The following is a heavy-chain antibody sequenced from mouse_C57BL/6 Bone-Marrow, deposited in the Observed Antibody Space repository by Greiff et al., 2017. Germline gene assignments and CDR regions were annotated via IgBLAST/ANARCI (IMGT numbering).Heavy chain of an antibody. J-gene: IGHJ2*01. V-gene: IGHV7-3*01. D-gene: IGHD2-3*01. CDR1: GFTFTDYY. Sequence: EVQLQESGGGLVQPGGSLSLSCAASGFTFTDYYMSWVRQPPGKALEWLGFIRNKANGYKTEYSASVKGRFTISRDNSQSILYLQMNALGAEDSATYYCARGYYYFDYWGQGTTLTVSS. CDR3: ARGYYYFDY. CDR2: IRNKANGYKT.